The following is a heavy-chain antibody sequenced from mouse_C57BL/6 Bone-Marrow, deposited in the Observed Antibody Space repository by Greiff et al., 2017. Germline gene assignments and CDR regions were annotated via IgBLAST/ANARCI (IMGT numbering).Heavy chain of an antibody. CDR1: GYTFTDYN. D-gene: IGHD1-1*01. Sequence: EVQLQESGPELVKPGASVKMSCKASGYTFTDYNMHWVKQSHGKSLEWIGYINPNNGGTSYNQKFKGKATVTVNKSSSTAYMELRSLTSEDSAVYYCARFYYYGSSRYAMDYWGQGTSVTVSS. J-gene: IGHJ4*01. V-gene: IGHV1-22*01. CDR2: INPNNGGT. CDR3: ARFYYYGSSRYAMDY.